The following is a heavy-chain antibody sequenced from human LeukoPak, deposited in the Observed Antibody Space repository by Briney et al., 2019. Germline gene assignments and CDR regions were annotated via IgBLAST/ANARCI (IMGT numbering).Heavy chain of an antibody. D-gene: IGHD6-13*01. J-gene: IGHJ4*02. CDR3: ARALRYSSSWYPNY. V-gene: IGHV1-2*02. CDR1: GYTFTCYY. Sequence: GASVKVSCKASGYTFTCYYMHWVRQAPGQGLEWMGWINPNSGGTNYAQRFQGRVTMTRDTSISTAYMELSRLRSDDTAVYYCARALRYSSSWYPNYWGQGTLVTVSS. CDR2: INPNSGGT.